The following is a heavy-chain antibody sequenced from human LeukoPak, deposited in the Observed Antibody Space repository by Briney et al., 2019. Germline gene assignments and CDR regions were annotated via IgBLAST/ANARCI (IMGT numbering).Heavy chain of an antibody. CDR2: INHSGST. D-gene: IGHD6-19*01. CDR3: ASGELGSGFDY. CDR1: GGSFSGYY. V-gene: IGHV4-34*01. J-gene: IGHJ4*02. Sequence: SETLSLTCAVYGGSFSGYYWSWIRQPPGKGLEWIGEINHSGSTTYNPSLRSRVTMSIDTSKNRFSLNLSSVTAADTAVYYCASGELGSGFDYWGQATLVTVSS.